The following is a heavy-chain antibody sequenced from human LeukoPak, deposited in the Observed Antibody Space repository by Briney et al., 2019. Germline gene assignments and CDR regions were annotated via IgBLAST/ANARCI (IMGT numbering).Heavy chain of an antibody. V-gene: IGHV3-66*01. J-gene: IGHJ4*02. D-gene: IGHD1-20*01. CDR2: IYSGGST. Sequence: GGSLRLSCAASGFTVSSNYMSWVRQAPGKGLEWVSVIYSGGSTYYADSVKGRFTISRDNSKNTLYLQMNSLRAEDTAVYYCARDINNFGEIDYWGQGTLVTVSS. CDR3: ARDINNFGEIDY. CDR1: GFTVSSNY.